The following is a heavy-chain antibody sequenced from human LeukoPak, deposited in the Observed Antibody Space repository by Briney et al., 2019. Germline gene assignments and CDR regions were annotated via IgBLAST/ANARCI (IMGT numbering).Heavy chain of an antibody. V-gene: IGHV3-30-3*01. J-gene: IGHJ4*02. CDR3: ARGFLGWLLYFDY. Sequence: GGSLRLSCAASGFTFSSYAMHWVRQAPGKGLEWVAVISYDGSNKYYADSVKGRFTISRDNSKNTLYLQMNSLRAEDTAVYYCARGFLGWLLYFDYWGQGTLVTVSS. CDR2: ISYDGSNK. D-gene: IGHD3-3*01. CDR1: GFTFSSYA.